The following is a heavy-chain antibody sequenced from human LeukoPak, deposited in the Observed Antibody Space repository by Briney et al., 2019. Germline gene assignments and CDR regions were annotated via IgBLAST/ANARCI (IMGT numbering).Heavy chain of an antibody. CDR3: ATVDYYGSVPYYFDY. Sequence: PGGSLRLSCAASGFTFSSFAMTWVRQAPGKGLEWVSGISGSGGSTYYADSVKGRFTISRDNSKNTLYLQMNSLRAEDTAVYYCATVDYYGSVPYYFDYWGQGTLVTVSS. D-gene: IGHD3-10*01. CDR1: GFTFSSFA. CDR2: ISGSGGST. V-gene: IGHV3-23*01. J-gene: IGHJ4*02.